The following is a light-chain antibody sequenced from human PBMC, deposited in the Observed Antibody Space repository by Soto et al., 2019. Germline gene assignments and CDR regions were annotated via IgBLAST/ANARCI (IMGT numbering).Light chain of an antibody. Sequence: QSVLTQPPSVSGAPGQRVTISCTGSNSNIGAGYDVHWYLQLPGTAPKLLVYSNNNRPSGVPDRFSGSKSGTSASLAITELQAEDEADYYCQSYDSRLSAYVFGTGTKLTVL. J-gene: IGLJ1*01. CDR3: QSYDSRLSAYV. V-gene: IGLV1-40*01. CDR2: SNN. CDR1: NSNIGAGYD.